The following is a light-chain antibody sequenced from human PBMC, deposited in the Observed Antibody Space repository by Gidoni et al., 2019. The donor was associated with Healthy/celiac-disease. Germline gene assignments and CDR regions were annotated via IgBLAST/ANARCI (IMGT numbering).Light chain of an antibody. V-gene: IGKV1-33*01. Sequence: DIQMTQSPSSLSASVGDRVTITCQASQDISNYLNWYQQKPGKAPKLLIYDASNLETGVPSRFSGSRSGTDFTFTISSLQPDDIATYYCQQYDNLPPLTFGGGTKVEIK. CDR1: QDISNY. J-gene: IGKJ4*01. CDR2: DAS. CDR3: QQYDNLPPLT.